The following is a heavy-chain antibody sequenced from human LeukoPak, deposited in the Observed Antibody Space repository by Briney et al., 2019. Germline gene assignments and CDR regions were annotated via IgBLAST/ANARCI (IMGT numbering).Heavy chain of an antibody. D-gene: IGHD3-22*01. V-gene: IGHV3-23*01. CDR1: GFTFSSYA. Sequence: GGSLRLSCAASGFTFSSYAMSWVRQAPGKGLEWVSAISGSGGSTYYADSVKGRFTISRDNSKNTLYLQMNSLRAEDTAVYYCAKDNPSYYDSSGYPGPHDYWGQGTLVTVSS. CDR3: AKDNPSYYDSSGYPGPHDY. CDR2: ISGSGGST. J-gene: IGHJ4*02.